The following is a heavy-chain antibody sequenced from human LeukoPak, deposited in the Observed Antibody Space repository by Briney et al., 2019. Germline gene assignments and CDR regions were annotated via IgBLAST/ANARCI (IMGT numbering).Heavy chain of an antibody. CDR3: ARRRYYYYDSSGYSP. V-gene: IGHV4-59*10. Sequence: SETLSLTCAVYGGSFSGYYWSWIRQPAGKGLEWIGRIYTSGSTNYNPSLKSRVTISVDTSKNQFSLKLSSVTAADTAVYYCARRRYYYYDSSGYSPWGQGTLVTVSS. D-gene: IGHD3-22*01. J-gene: IGHJ4*02. CDR1: GGSFSGYY. CDR2: IYTSGST.